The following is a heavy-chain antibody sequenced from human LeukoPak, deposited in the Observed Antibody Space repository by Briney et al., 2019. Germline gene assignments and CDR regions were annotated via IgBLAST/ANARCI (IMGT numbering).Heavy chain of an antibody. J-gene: IGHJ3*02. Sequence: GRSLRLSCAASGFTFSSYGMHWVRQAPGKGLEWVAVISYDGSNKYYADSVKGRFTISRDNSKNTLYLQMNSLRAEDTAVYYCAKDFHGLDAFDIWGQGTMVTVSS. CDR2: ISYDGSNK. V-gene: IGHV3-30*18. CDR3: AKDFHGLDAFDI. CDR1: GFTFSSYG.